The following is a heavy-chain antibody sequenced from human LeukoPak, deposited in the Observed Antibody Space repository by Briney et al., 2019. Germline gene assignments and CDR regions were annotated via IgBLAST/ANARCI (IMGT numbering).Heavy chain of an antibody. V-gene: IGHV4-39*01. CDR2: IYYSGNT. J-gene: IGHJ4*02. CDR3: ARQTGSGLFILP. D-gene: IGHD3/OR15-3a*01. Sequence: PSETLSLTCTVSGGSISSSSYYWGWIRQPPGKGLEWIGSIYYSGNTYYNASLKSQVSISIDTSKNQFSLKLTSVTAADTAVYYCARQTGSGLFILPGGQGTLVTVSS. CDR1: GGSISSSSYY.